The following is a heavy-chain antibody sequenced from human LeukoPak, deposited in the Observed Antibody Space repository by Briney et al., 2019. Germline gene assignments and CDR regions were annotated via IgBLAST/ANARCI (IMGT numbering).Heavy chain of an antibody. CDR2: MSYDGFNK. D-gene: IGHD5-18*01. Sequence: QPGRSLRLSCAASGFTFSSYAMHWVRQSLGKGLEWVAVMSYDGFNKYYADSVKGRFTISRDNSKNTLYLQMNSLRAEDTAVYYCAKTKGYSYGYYFAYWGQGTLVTVSS. V-gene: IGHV3-30*18. CDR3: AKTKGYSYGYYFAY. CDR1: GFTFSSYA. J-gene: IGHJ4*02.